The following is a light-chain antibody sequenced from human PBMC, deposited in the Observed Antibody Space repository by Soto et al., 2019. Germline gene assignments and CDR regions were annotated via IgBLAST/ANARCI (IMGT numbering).Light chain of an antibody. CDR2: RNN. V-gene: IGLV1-47*01. CDR1: RSNIGYNY. J-gene: IGLJ1*01. Sequence: QLVLTQPPSASGTPGQRITISCSGSRSNIGYNYVYWYQQLPGTAPKLLIYRNNQRPSGVPDRFSGSKSGTSASLAISGLRSEDEADYYCAAWDDSLSGHYVFATGTKLTVL. CDR3: AAWDDSLSGHYV.